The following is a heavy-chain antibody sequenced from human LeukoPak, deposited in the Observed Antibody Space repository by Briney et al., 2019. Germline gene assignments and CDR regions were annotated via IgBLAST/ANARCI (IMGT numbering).Heavy chain of an antibody. Sequence: PSETLSLTCTVSGGSISSYYWSWIRQPPGKGLEWIGYIYTSGSTNYNPSLKSRVTISVDTSKNQFSPKLSSVTAADTAVYYCARHKGWGGYGGNSLWFDPWGQGTLVTVSS. CDR2: IYTSGST. CDR1: GGSISSYY. V-gene: IGHV4-4*09. D-gene: IGHD4-23*01. J-gene: IGHJ5*02. CDR3: ARHKGWGGYGGNSLWFDP.